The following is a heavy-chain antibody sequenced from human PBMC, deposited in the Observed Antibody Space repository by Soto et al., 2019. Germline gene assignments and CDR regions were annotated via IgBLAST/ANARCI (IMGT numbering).Heavy chain of an antibody. Sequence: SETLSLTCSVSGDSISGCDYFWGWVRQPPGKGLAWIGSVCSSGTTYYNPSLKSRVTISVDTSNNQFSLSLTSVTAADTAVYFCGRHRRETRTYAQPLDNWGQGILGTVSS. CDR3: GRHRRETRTYAQPLDN. J-gene: IGHJ4*02. CDR2: VCSSGTT. CDR1: GDSISGCDYF. D-gene: IGHD1-7*01. V-gene: IGHV4-39*01.